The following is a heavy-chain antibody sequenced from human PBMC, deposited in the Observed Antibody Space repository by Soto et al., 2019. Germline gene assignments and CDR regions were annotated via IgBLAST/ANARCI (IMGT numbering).Heavy chain of an antibody. Sequence: EVQLLESGGGLVQPGGSLRLSCAASGFTFSSYAMSWVRQAPGKGLEWVSAISGSGGSTYYSDSVKGRFTIFRDNSKNTMYLTMNSLRAEETAVYYCAKGRRPPLLVSMSPVCGSGRYYPFDYWGQGTLATVSS. CDR3: AKGRRPPLLVSMSPVCGSGRYYPFDY. CDR2: ISGSGGST. J-gene: IGHJ4*02. CDR1: GFTFSSYA. D-gene: IGHD3-10*01. V-gene: IGHV3-23*01.